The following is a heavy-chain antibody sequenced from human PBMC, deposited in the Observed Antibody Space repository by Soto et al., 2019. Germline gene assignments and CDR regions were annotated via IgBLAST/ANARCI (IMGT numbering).Heavy chain of an antibody. CDR2: ISYSGST. CDR1: GVSMSSHY. CDR3: ARADPDASVGY. V-gene: IGHV4-59*11. J-gene: IGHJ4*02. D-gene: IGHD3-16*01. Sequence: QVQLQESGPGLVEPSETLSLTCTVSGVSMSSHYWTWLRQPPGKGLEWIGHISYSGSTYNNPSLKSRVTISADTSRNQFPLKLSAVIAADTAVYYCARADPDASVGYWGQGTLVTVSA.